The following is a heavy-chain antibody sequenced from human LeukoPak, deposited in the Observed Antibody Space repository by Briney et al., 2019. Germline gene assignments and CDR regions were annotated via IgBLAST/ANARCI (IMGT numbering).Heavy chain of an antibody. V-gene: IGHV3-9*03. D-gene: IGHD3-22*01. Sequence: GGSLRLSCAASGFTFDDYAMHWVRQAPGRGLAWVSGISWNSGSVGYADSVKGRFTISRDNAKNSLYLQMNSLRAEDMALYYCAKHSEGNYYDNSGLDGFDMWGQGTMVTVSS. CDR1: GFTFDDYA. J-gene: IGHJ3*02. CDR3: AKHSEGNYYDNSGLDGFDM. CDR2: ISWNSGSV.